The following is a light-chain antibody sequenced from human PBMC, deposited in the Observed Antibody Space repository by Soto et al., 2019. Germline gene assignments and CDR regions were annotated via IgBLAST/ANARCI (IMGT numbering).Light chain of an antibody. CDR2: AAS. Sequence: EIVLTQSPGTLSLSPGERATLSCRASQSVSSSYLAWYQQKPGQAPRLLIYAASSRATGIPDRFSGSGSGTHFTLTISRLEPEDVAVYYCQQYGSSHFTFGPGTEVEIK. V-gene: IGKV3-20*01. J-gene: IGKJ3*01. CDR1: QSVSSSY. CDR3: QQYGSSHFT.